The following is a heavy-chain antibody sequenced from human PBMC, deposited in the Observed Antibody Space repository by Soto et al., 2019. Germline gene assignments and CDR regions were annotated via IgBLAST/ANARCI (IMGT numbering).Heavy chain of an antibody. Sequence: QVQLVESGGGVVQPGRSLRLSCAASGFTFSSYPIHWVRQAPGKGLESVGSISYDGTSEDFADSLRGRFTLSRDNSKNMLWLQMNSLRSEDTAVYYCLRDYSGWFDFWGQGTLVTVSS. J-gene: IGHJ5*01. CDR3: LRDYSGWFDF. D-gene: IGHD3-10*01. CDR2: ISYDGTSE. CDR1: GFTFSSYP. V-gene: IGHV3-30-3*01.